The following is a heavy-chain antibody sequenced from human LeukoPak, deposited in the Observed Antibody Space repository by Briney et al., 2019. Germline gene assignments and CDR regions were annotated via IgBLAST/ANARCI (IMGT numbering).Heavy chain of an antibody. V-gene: IGHV4-38-2*02. CDR1: GYSINSGHY. CDR2: IYHSGIT. CDR3: ARRQGRLGSSLYGMDV. D-gene: IGHD3-10*01. Sequence: PSETLSLTCSVSGYSINSGHYWGWIRQPPGKGLEWIGRIYHSGITFYNPSLKSRVTISVDTSKNQFSLNLSSVTAADTAVYYCARRQGRLGSSLYGMDVWGQGTTVTVSS. J-gene: IGHJ6*02.